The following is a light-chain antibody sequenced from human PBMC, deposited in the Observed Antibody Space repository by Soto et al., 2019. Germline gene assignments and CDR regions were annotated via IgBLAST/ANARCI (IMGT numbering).Light chain of an antibody. CDR1: QSVSIN. CDR3: QQYNDWPLT. V-gene: IGKV3D-15*01. J-gene: IGKJ4*01. CDR2: DIC. Sequence: EIVMTQSPATLSVSPRKRATLSCRAGQSVSINLAWYQQKPGQAPSLLIYDICARATGIPTKFSGSGSGTEFTLTISSLQSEDFAVYYCQQYNDWPLTFGGGTKVEIK.